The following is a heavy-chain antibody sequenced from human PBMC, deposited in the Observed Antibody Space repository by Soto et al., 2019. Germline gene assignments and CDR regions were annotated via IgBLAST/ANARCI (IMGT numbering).Heavy chain of an antibody. J-gene: IGHJ4*02. Sequence: QVQLQESGPGLVKPSGTLSLTCAVSSGSISSSWWSWVRQPPGKGLEWIGQIYHSGSTNYNPSLKSRVSISVDKSKNQFSLKLTSVTAADTAVYYCARVEDYIWGSYHRQFYFDYWGQGTLVTVSS. V-gene: IGHV4-4*02. D-gene: IGHD3-16*02. CDR2: IYHSGST. CDR3: ARVEDYIWGSYHRQFYFDY. CDR1: SGSISSSW.